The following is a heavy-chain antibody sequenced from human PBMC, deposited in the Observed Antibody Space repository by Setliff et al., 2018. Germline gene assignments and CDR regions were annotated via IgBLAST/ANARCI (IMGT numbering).Heavy chain of an antibody. V-gene: IGHV4-39*07. D-gene: IGHD3-22*01. J-gene: IGHJ4*02. Sequence: SETLSLTCTVSGGSISTTDYYWGWIRQPPGKGLEWIGCVYYSGNTYYSPSLKSRVTMFVDTSKNQFSLMLYSVTAVDTAIYYCARYDSSGYSENYYFDYWGQGTLVTVSS. CDR1: GGSISTTDYY. CDR2: VYYSGNT. CDR3: ARYDSSGYSENYYFDY.